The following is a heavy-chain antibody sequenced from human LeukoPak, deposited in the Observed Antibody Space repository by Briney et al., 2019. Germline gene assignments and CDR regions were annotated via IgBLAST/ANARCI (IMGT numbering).Heavy chain of an antibody. D-gene: IGHD6-19*01. Sequence: ASVKVSCKASGYTFTGYYMHWVRQAPGQGLEWMGRINPNSGGTNYAQKFQGRVTMTRDTSISTAYMELSRLGSDDTAVYYCARGSGYTNAFDIWGQGTMVTVSS. CDR3: ARGSGYTNAFDI. J-gene: IGHJ3*02. CDR1: GYTFTGYY. CDR2: INPNSGGT. V-gene: IGHV1-2*06.